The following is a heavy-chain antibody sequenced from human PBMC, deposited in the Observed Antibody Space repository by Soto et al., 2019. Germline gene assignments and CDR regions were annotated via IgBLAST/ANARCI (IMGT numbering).Heavy chain of an antibody. Sequence: QVQLVQSGAAVKEPGSSVNVSCKTSGGTFGNTAVTWVRQVPGQGLEWIGGIVPLFGTANYAQKFRGRVMITADESTSXAYMDLSSLRSDDTAIYYCARDGDPGYSFWSGPLGGGRFDPWGQGTLVTVSS. J-gene: IGHJ5*02. CDR2: IVPLFGTA. CDR3: ARDGDPGYSFWSGPLGGGRFDP. V-gene: IGHV1-69*12. CDR1: GGTFGNTA. D-gene: IGHD3-3*01.